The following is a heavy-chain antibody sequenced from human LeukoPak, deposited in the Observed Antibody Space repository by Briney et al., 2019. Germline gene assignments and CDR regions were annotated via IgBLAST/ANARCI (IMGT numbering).Heavy chain of an antibody. J-gene: IGHJ4*02. CDR2: VWYDGTKQ. V-gene: IGHV3-33*01. CDR3: GRDHCGGVCYDPSPPFGD. Sequence: GGSLRLSCAVSGFTFSTYGFHWVRQAPGKGLEWVAAVWYDGTKQFYADSVKGRFTISRDNSKNTLYLQMNGLRAEDTAVYYCGRDHCGGVCYDPSPPFGDWGQGTPVTVSS. D-gene: IGHD2-21*01. CDR1: GFTFSTYG.